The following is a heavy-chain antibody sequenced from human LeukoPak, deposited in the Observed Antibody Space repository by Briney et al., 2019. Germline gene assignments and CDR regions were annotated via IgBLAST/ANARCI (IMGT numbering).Heavy chain of an antibody. D-gene: IGHD2-15*01. J-gene: IGHJ4*02. Sequence: SSVKVSCKASGYTFTGYYMHWVRQAPGQGLEWMGRINPNSGGTNYAQKFQGRVTMPGDTSISTAYMELSRLRSDDTAVYYCARDSRSRYCSGVGTYWGQGTLVTVSS. CDR1: GYTFTGYY. V-gene: IGHV1-2*06. CDR2: INPNSGGT. CDR3: ARDSRSRYCSGVGTY.